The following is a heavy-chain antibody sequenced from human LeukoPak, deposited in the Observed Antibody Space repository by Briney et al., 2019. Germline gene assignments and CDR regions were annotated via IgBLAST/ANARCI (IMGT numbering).Heavy chain of an antibody. Sequence: GGSLRLSCAASGFTFDDYAMHWVRQAPGKGLEWVSGISWNSGSIGYADSVKGRFTISRDNAKNSLYLQMNSLRAEDTAVYYCAREVVVQTFGYWGQGTLVTVSS. J-gene: IGHJ4*02. D-gene: IGHD3-16*02. CDR1: GFTFDDYA. CDR2: ISWNSGSI. V-gene: IGHV3-9*01. CDR3: AREVVVQTFGY.